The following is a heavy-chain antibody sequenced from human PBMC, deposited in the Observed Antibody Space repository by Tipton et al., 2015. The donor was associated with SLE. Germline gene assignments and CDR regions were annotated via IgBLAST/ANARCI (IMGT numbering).Heavy chain of an antibody. J-gene: IGHJ2*01. CDR1: GFTFSSYG. Sequence: SLRLSCAASGFTFSSYGMHWVRQAPGKGLEWVAIIWYDGSNKYYGDSVKGRFTISRDNSKNTLYLQMNNLRAEDTAVYYCAKDRQLDSGDWYFDLWGRGTLITVSS. V-gene: IGHV3-30*02. CDR3: AKDRQLDSGDWYFDL. D-gene: IGHD5-24*01. CDR2: IWYDGSNK.